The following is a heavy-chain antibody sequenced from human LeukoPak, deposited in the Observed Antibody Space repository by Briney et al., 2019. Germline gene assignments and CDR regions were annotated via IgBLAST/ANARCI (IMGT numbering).Heavy chain of an antibody. CDR1: VYTFTTYG. Sequence: GASVKVSCKASVYTFTTYGVGWVRQAPGQGLEWMGWISAYTGDTSYAQKLQGRVTMTTDTSTSTAYMELRSLRSDDTAVYYCARTPRYDFWSGYLFDYWGQGTLVTVSS. CDR3: ARTPRYDFWSGYLFDY. D-gene: IGHD3-3*01. V-gene: IGHV1-18*01. J-gene: IGHJ4*02. CDR2: ISAYTGDT.